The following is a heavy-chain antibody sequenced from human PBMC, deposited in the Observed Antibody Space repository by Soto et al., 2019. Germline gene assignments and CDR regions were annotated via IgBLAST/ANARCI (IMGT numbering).Heavy chain of an antibody. Sequence: GGSLRLSCAASGFTFTNYRIHWVRQAPGKGLVWVARINSDGTRINYADSVKGRFTISRDNAKNTVFLQMNSLRDEDSAVYFCARAGDWNYVQDFWGQGTLVTVS. J-gene: IGHJ4*02. CDR3: ARAGDWNYVQDF. V-gene: IGHV3-74*01. CDR1: GFTFTNYR. CDR2: INSDGTRI. D-gene: IGHD1-7*01.